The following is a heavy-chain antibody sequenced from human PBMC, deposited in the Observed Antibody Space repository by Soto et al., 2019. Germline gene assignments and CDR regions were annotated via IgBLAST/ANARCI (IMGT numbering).Heavy chain of an antibody. CDR1: GGTFSTYI. Sequence: QVQLVQSGAEVRKPGSSVKVSCKAPGGTFSTYIISWVRQAPGQGLEWMGRIIPIPDITNYAQKFQGRVTVTADRSTSTAYMELTSLKSEDTAVYYCASDPITTRGDAFDLWCQGTMVTVSS. CDR3: ASDPITTRGDAFDL. V-gene: IGHV1-69*02. CDR2: IIPIPDIT. J-gene: IGHJ3*01. D-gene: IGHD3-3*01.